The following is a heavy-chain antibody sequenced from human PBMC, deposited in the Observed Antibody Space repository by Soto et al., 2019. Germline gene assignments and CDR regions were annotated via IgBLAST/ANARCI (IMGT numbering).Heavy chain of an antibody. CDR3: ASSSGSYGWGYFDY. J-gene: IGHJ4*02. Sequence: QMQLVQSGAEVKKTGSSVKVSCKASGYTFTYRYLHWVRQAPGQALEWMGWITPFNGNTNYAQKFQDGVTITRDRSMSTAYMELSSLRSEDTATYYCASSSGSYGWGYFDYWGQGTLVTVSS. CDR2: ITPFNGNT. V-gene: IGHV1-45*02. CDR1: GYTFTYRY. D-gene: IGHD1-26*01.